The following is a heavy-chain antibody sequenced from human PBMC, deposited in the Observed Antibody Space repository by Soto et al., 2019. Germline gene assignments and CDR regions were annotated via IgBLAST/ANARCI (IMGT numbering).Heavy chain of an antibody. CDR2: IWYDGSNK. Sequence: QVQLVESGGGVVQPGRSLRLSCAASGFTFSSYGMHWVRQAPGKGLEWVAVIWYDGSNKYYADSVKGRFTISRDNSKNTLYLQMNSLRAEDTAVYYCAREDRWLQRNFDYWGQGTLVTVSS. D-gene: IGHD5-12*01. CDR3: AREDRWLQRNFDY. CDR1: GFTFSSYG. J-gene: IGHJ4*02. V-gene: IGHV3-33*01.